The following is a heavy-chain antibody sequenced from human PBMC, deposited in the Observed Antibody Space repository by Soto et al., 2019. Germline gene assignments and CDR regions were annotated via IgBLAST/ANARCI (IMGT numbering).Heavy chain of an antibody. J-gene: IGHJ6*02. Sequence: GESLKISCQGSGYSFASYWIGWVRQMPGKDLEWMGIIYPGDSDTRYSPSFQGQVTISADKSPRTAYLQWTSLKASDTALYYCARTRSFTLGFYYDGMDVWGQGTTVTVSS. V-gene: IGHV5-51*01. CDR1: GYSFASYW. CDR3: ARTRSFTLGFYYDGMDV. CDR2: IYPGDSDT. D-gene: IGHD6-6*01.